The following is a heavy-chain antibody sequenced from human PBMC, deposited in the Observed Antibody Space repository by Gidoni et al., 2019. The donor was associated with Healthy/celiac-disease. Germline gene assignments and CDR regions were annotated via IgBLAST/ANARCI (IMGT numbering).Heavy chain of an antibody. V-gene: IGHV4-39*07. J-gene: IGHJ4*02. CDR2: IYYSGST. CDR1: GGFISSSSYY. CDR3: ARDSAYYYDSSGYYNDTGLDY. Sequence: QLQLQESGPGLVKPSETLSLTCTVSGGFISSSSYYWCWIRQPPGKGLEWIGSIYYSGSTYYNPSLKSRVTITVDTSKNQFSLKLSSVTAADTAVYYCARDSAYYYDSSGYYNDTGLDYWGQGTLVTVSS. D-gene: IGHD3-22*01.